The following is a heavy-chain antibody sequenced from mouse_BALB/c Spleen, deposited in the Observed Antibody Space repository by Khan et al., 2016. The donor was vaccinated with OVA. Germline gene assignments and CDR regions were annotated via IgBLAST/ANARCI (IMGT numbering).Heavy chain of an antibody. CDR2: ISYSGST. Sequence: EVQLQESGPGLVKPSQSLSLTCTVTGYSITSDYAWNWIRQFPGNKLEWMGYISYSGSTSYNQSLKSRISITRDTSKNQLFLQLNSVTTEDTATYYCARSIMANWGQGTTLTVSA. CDR1: GYSITSDYA. J-gene: IGHJ2*01. CDR3: ARSIMAN. V-gene: IGHV3-2*02.